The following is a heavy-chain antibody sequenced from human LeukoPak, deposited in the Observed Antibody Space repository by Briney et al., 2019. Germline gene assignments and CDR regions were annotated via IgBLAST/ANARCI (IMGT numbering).Heavy chain of an antibody. D-gene: IGHD3-10*01. Sequence: PSETLSLTCTVSGGSISSYYWGWIRQPPGKGLEWIGSIYYSGSTYYNPSLKSRVTISVDTSKNQFSLKLSSVTAADTAVYYCARFTTMVRGVIRYNWFDPWGQGTLVTVSS. CDR2: IYYSGST. CDR3: ARFTTMVRGVIRYNWFDP. V-gene: IGHV4-39*01. CDR1: GGSISSYY. J-gene: IGHJ5*02.